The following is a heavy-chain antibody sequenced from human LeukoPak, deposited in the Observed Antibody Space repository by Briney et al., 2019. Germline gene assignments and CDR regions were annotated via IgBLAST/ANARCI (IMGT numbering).Heavy chain of an antibody. Sequence: GGSLRLSCAASGFTFSSYGMHWVRQAPGKGLEWVAFIRYDGSNKYYADSVKGRFTISRDNSKNTLYLQMNSLRAADTAVYYCAKTRLGAARYYFDYWGQGTLVTVSS. V-gene: IGHV3-30*02. J-gene: IGHJ4*02. CDR1: GFTFSSYG. D-gene: IGHD3-16*01. CDR3: AKTRLGAARYYFDY. CDR2: IRYDGSNK.